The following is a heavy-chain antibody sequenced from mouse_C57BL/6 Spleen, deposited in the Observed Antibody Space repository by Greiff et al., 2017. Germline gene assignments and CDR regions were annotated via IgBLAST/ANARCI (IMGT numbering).Heavy chain of an antibody. D-gene: IGHD1-1*01. Sequence: QVQLQQSGAELAKPGASVKLSCKASGYTFTSYWMHWVKQRPGQGLEWIGYINPSSGYTKYNQKFKDKATWTADKSSSTAYMQLSSLTYEDSAVYYCARGITTVVATDYAMDYWGQGTSVTVSS. J-gene: IGHJ4*01. CDR1: GYTFTSYW. CDR2: INPSSGYT. CDR3: ARGITTVVATDYAMDY. V-gene: IGHV1-7*01.